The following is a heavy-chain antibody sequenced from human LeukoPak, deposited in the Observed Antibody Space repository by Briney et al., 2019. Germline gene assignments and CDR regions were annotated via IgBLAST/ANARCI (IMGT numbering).Heavy chain of an antibody. V-gene: IGHV4-39*07. CDR1: GGSISSSSYY. Sequence: KSSETLSLTCTVSGGSISSSSYYWGWIRQPPGKGLEWIGGIYYSGSTYYNPSLKSRVTISVDTSKNQFSLKLSSVTAADTAVYYCARADDFWSGSFFDIWGQGTMVTVSS. D-gene: IGHD3-3*01. J-gene: IGHJ3*02. CDR3: ARADDFWSGSFFDI. CDR2: IYYSGST.